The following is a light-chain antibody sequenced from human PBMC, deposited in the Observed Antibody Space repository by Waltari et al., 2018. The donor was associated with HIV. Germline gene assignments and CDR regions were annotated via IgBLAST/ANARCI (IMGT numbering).Light chain of an antibody. CDR3: QQYNDWLALT. Sequence: ILMTQSSATVSVSPGERVTLSCTASHSIFNNVAWYQQRRGQAPRLVIYGASTRVTGVPDRFSGSGSGTEFTLTISSVQSEDFALYFCQQYNDWLALTFGGGTKVEV. J-gene: IGKJ4*01. V-gene: IGKV3-15*01. CDR1: HSIFNN. CDR2: GAS.